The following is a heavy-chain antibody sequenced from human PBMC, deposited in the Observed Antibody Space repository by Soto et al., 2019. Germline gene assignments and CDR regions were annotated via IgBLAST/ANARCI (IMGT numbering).Heavy chain of an antibody. CDR3: ARDISNGYNSY. J-gene: IGHJ4*02. V-gene: IGHV3-74*01. CDR1: GFTLVDYW. D-gene: IGHD2-2*02. Sequence: EVQLVESGGGLIQPGGSLKLSCTASGFTLVDYWMHWVRQIPGKGLVWVSRSNKDGSVTNYAESVTGRFTISRDNAKNTLFLQMNSLRGGDTAVYHCARDISNGYNSYWGQGPLVTVSS. CDR2: SNKDGSVT.